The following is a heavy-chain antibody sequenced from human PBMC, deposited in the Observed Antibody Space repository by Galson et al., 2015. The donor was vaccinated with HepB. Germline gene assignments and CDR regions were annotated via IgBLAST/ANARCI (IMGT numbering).Heavy chain of an antibody. CDR2: INAGNGNT. D-gene: IGHD5-24*01. CDR1: GYTFTSYA. V-gene: IGHV1-3*01. CDR3: ARLFSGGEMATIIRPEKSDFDY. Sequence: SVKVSCKASGYTFTSYAMHWVRQAPGQRLEWMGWINAGNGNTKYSQKFQGRVTITRDTSASTAYMELSSLRSEDTAVYYCARLFSGGEMATIIRPEKSDFDYWGQGTLVTVSS. J-gene: IGHJ4*02.